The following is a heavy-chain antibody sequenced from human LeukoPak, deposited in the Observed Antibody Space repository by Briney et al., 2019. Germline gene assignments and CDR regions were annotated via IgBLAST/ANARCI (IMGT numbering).Heavy chain of an antibody. CDR1: XYY. CDR2: INHSGST. J-gene: IGHJ4*02. V-gene: IGHV4-34*01. CDR3: ARGYIDFDY. D-gene: IGHD5-12*01. Sequence: XYYWSWIRQPXGXGLEWIGEINHSGSTNYNPSLKSRVTISVDTSKNQFSLKLSSVTAADTAVYYCARGYIDFDYWGQGTLVTVSS.